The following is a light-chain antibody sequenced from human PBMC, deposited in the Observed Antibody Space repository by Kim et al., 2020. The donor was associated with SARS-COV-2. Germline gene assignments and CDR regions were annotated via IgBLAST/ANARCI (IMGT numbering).Light chain of an antibody. CDR3: GTWDSTLRAEV. J-gene: IGLJ3*02. Sequence: GQEVTISCSGSNLNIGRNFASLYQQLPGTAPNLIIFDDNKRPSGVPDRFSGSKSGTSVTLVITGLQTGDEADYYCGTWDSTLRAEVFGGGTQLTVL. V-gene: IGLV1-51*01. CDR2: DDN. CDR1: NLNIGRNF.